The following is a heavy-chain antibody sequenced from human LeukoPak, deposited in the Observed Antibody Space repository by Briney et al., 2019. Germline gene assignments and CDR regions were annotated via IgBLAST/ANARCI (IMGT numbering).Heavy chain of an antibody. CDR1: GGSFSGYY. Sequence: SETLSLTCAVYGGSFSGYYCSWIRQPPGKGLEWIGEINHSGSTNYNPSLKSRVTISVDTSKNQFSLKLSSVTAADTAVYYCARDQASSSSSPYWGQGTLVTVSS. CDR3: ARDQASSSSSPY. J-gene: IGHJ4*02. V-gene: IGHV4-34*01. CDR2: INHSGST. D-gene: IGHD2-2*01.